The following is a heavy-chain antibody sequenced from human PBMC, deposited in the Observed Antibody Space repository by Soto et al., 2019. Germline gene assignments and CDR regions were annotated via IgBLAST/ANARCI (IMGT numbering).Heavy chain of an antibody. CDR2: ISSSSSTI. Sequence: EVQLVEAGGGLVQPGGSLRLSCAASGFTFSSYSMNWVRQAPGTGLEWVSYISSSSSTIYYADSVKGRFTISRDNAKNSLYLQMNRLRAESTSLCDCATPLDVWGQGTPVTVSS. CDR3: ATPLDV. J-gene: IGHJ6*02. V-gene: IGHV3-48*01. CDR1: GFTFSSYS.